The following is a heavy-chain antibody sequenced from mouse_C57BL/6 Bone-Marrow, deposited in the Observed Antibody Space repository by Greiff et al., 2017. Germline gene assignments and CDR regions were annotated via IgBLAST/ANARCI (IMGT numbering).Heavy chain of an antibody. CDR3: ARDVATVDAMDY. J-gene: IGHJ4*01. CDR1: GYTFTSYG. Sequence: VKLLESGAELARPGASVKLSCKASGYTFTSYGISWVKQRTGPGLEWIGGIYPRSGNTYYNEKFQGKATLTADKSSSTAYMELRSLTTKDTAVYFCARDVATVDAMDYWGQGTSVTVSS. CDR2: IYPRSGNT. D-gene: IGHD1-1*01. V-gene: IGHV1-81*01.